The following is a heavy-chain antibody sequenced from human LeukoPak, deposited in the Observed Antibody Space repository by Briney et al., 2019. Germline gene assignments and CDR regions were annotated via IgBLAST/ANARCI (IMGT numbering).Heavy chain of an antibody. CDR1: GFTFSSYG. J-gene: IGHJ4*02. CDR3: AKDFTRGTRFGKIPHYFDY. D-gene: IGHD3-10*01. CDR2: ISGSGGST. V-gene: IGHV3-23*01. Sequence: GGSLRLSCAASGFTFSSYGMSWVRQAPGKGLEWVSAISGSGGSTYYADSVKGRFTISRDSSKNTLYLQMNSLRAEDTAVYYCAKDFTRGTRFGKIPHYFDYWGRGTLVTVSS.